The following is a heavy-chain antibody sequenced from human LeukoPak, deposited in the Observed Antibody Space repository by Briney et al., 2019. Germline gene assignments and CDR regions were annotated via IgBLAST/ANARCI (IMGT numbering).Heavy chain of an antibody. V-gene: IGHV4-61*01. CDR2: IYYSGTT. CDR1: GGSVSSGTYY. J-gene: IGHJ4*02. CDR3: ARDRVRGSSNPFFDY. D-gene: IGHD1-26*01. Sequence: SETLSLTCTVSGGSVSSGTYYWSWIRQPPGKGLEWIGYIYYSGTTNYNPSLKSRVTISVDTSKNQFSLKLSSVTAADTAVYYCARDRVRGSSNPFFDYWGQGTLVTVSS.